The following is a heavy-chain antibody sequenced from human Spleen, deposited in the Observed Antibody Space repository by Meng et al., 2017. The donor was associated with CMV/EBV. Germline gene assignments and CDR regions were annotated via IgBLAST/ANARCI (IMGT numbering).Heavy chain of an antibody. CDR1: GGSINSASYY. J-gene: IGHJ6*02. V-gene: IGHV4-39*07. CDR3: ARGGSKSSIAARRPRSYYYYGMDV. Sequence: SETLSLTCTVSGGSINSASYYWGWIRQPPGKGLEWIGSISYSGNSYYNPSLKSRVTTSVDTAANQFSLKLRSVTAADTAVYYCARGGSKSSIAARRPRSYYYYGMDVWGQGTTVTVSS. D-gene: IGHD6-6*01. CDR2: ISYSGNS.